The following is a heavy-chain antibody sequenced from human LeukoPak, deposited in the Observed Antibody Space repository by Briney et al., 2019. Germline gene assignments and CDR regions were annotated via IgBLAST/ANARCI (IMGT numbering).Heavy chain of an antibody. CDR3: ARGGYFDSSGYPNPLDY. CDR2: INHSGST. Sequence: SETLSLTCAVYGGSFSGYYWSWIRQPPGKGLEWIGEINHSGSTNYNPSLKSRVTISVDTSKNQFSLKLSSVTAADTAVYYCARGGYFDSSGYPNPLDYWGQGTLVTVSS. D-gene: IGHD3-22*01. V-gene: IGHV4-34*01. CDR1: GGSFSGYY. J-gene: IGHJ4*02.